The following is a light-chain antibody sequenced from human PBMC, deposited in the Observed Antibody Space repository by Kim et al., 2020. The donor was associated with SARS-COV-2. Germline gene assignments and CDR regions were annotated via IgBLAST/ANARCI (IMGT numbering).Light chain of an antibody. CDR1: HVVDSDY. Sequence: FSPGERAVLSCRASHVVDSDYVGWLQQRSGQTPLLLIFGTSRRATGTPDRFSGSGSGTDFTLTISKVEPEDFAIYYWLQSGDSPTFGQGTKVDIK. CDR2: GTS. CDR3: LQSGDSPT. V-gene: IGKV3-20*01. J-gene: IGKJ1*01.